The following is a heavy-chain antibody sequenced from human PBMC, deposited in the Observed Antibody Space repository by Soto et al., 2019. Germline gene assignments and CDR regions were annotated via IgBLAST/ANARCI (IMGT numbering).Heavy chain of an antibody. V-gene: IGHV4-4*02. CDR2: IYHSGST. D-gene: IGHD6-19*01. J-gene: IGHJ6*03. Sequence: QVQLQESGPGLVKPSGTLSLTCAVSSGSISSSNWWSWVRQPPGKGLEWIGEIYHSGSTNYNPSLKSRVTISVDKSKNQFSLKLSSVTAADTAVYYCARGSQWLATIPSYYYYYYMDVWGKGTTVTVSS. CDR3: ARGSQWLATIPSYYYYYYMDV. CDR1: SGSISSSNW.